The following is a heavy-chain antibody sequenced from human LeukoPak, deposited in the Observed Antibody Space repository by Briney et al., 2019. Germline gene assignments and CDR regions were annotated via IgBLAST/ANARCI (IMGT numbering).Heavy chain of an antibody. V-gene: IGHV4-4*09. Sequence: SETLSLTCTVSGGSISSYYWSWIRQPPGKGLEWIGYIYTSGSTNYNPSLKSRVTISVDTSKNQFSLKLSSVTAADTAVYYCARHVPYYYDSSGGNWFDPWGQGTLVTLSS. J-gene: IGHJ5*02. CDR1: GGSISSYY. CDR2: IYTSGST. D-gene: IGHD3-22*01. CDR3: ARHVPYYYDSSGGNWFDP.